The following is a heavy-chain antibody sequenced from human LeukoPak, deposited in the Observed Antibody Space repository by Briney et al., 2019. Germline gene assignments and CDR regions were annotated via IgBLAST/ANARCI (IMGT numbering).Heavy chain of an antibody. Sequence: GGPLRLSCAASGFTFSSYAMSWVRQAPGKGLEWVSAISGSGGSTYYADSVKGRFTISRDNSKNTLYLQMNSLRAEDTAVYYCAGDSSGYYDYYYYMDVWGKGTTVTVSS. CDR1: GFTFSSYA. D-gene: IGHD3-22*01. V-gene: IGHV3-23*01. CDR2: ISGSGGST. J-gene: IGHJ6*03. CDR3: AGDSSGYYDYYYYMDV.